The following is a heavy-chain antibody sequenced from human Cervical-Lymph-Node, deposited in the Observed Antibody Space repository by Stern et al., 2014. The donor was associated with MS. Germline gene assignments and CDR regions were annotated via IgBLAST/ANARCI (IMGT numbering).Heavy chain of an antibody. J-gene: IGHJ6*02. CDR1: GLTFSDYS. CDR2: INSRSDYT. CDR3: AGHHRPSRRSSTYYYYAMDV. V-gene: IGHV3-21*01. D-gene: IGHD3-10*01. Sequence: VQLVESGGGLVKPGGSLRLSCAASGLTFSDYSMNWVRQSPGKGLEWVSSINSRSDYTYYAVSVKGRFTLSRDNGKNTLYLHINSLRAEDTAVYSGAGHHRPSRRSSTYYYYAMDVWGQGTTVTVSS.